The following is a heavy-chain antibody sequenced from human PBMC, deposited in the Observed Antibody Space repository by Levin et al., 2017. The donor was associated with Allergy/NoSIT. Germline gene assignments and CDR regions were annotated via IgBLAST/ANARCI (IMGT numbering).Heavy chain of an antibody. CDR3: AKVNGYSSSFDY. D-gene: IGHD6-6*01. CDR1: GFTFDDYA. CDR2: ISWSSVSI. J-gene: IGHJ4*02. V-gene: IGHV3-9*01. Sequence: SLKISCAASGFTFDDYAMHWVRHAPGKGLEWVSGISWSSVSIGYADSVKGRFTISRDTAKNSLYPRMNRLRAEDTALYYCAKVNGYSSSFDYWGQGTLVTVSS.